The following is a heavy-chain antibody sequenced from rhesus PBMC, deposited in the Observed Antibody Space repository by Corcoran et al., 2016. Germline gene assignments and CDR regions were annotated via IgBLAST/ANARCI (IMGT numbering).Heavy chain of an antibody. V-gene: IGHV2-1*01. Sequence: QVTLKESGPALVKPTQTLTLTCSFSGFSLRSRRMGVGWIRQPPGKTLEWLAPIYWDDNKRYSTSLKTRLTISKDTSKNQVVLTMTNMDPVDTATYYCARRYGDYVRYFDYWGQGVLVTVSS. J-gene: IGHJ4*01. CDR2: IYWDDNK. CDR1: GFSLRSRRMG. CDR3: ARRYGDYVRYFDY. D-gene: IGHD4-35*01.